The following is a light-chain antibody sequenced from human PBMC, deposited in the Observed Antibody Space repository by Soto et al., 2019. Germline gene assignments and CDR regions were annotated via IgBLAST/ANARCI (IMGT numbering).Light chain of an antibody. CDR1: QSLNTNS. V-gene: IGKV3-20*01. Sequence: EIVWTQSPGTMSLSPGERATLSCRASQSLNTNSLAWYQQKPGQTPRLLIYAASTRDTDIPDRFIGSGSGTDFALTITRLEPEDFALYYCQQYNASPRTFGHGTKVDIK. J-gene: IGKJ3*01. CDR2: AAS. CDR3: QQYNASPRT.